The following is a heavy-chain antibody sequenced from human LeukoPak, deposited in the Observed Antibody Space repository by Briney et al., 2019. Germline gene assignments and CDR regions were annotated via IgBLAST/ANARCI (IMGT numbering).Heavy chain of an antibody. CDR3: TRDDGYFDY. CDR2: VKSRTDGGTT. Sequence: PSETLSLTCTVSGGSMSGYFWSWVRQAPGKGLEWVGRVKSRTDGGTTDYAAPVKGRFTISRDDSKDTLYLQMNSLNSEDTAVYYCTRDDGYFDYWGQGTLVTVSS. CDR1: GGSMSGYF. V-gene: IGHV3-15*01. J-gene: IGHJ4*02.